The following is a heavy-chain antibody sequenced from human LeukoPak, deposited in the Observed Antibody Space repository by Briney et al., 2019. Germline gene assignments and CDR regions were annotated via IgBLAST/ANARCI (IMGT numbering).Heavy chain of an antibody. CDR3: AKWEFYYASGSYFPLDY. J-gene: IGHJ4*02. Sequence: PGGSLRLSCAASGFTSSSYGMHWVRQAPGKGLEWVAVISYDGSNKYYADSVKGRFTISRDNSKNTLYLQMNSLRADDTAVYYCAKWEFYYASGSYFPLDYWGQGALVTVSS. V-gene: IGHV3-30*18. CDR2: ISYDGSNK. D-gene: IGHD3-10*01. CDR1: GFTSSSYG.